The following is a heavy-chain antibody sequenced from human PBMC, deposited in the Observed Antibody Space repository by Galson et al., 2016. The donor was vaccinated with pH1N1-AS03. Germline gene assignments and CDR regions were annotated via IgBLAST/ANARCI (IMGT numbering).Heavy chain of an antibody. V-gene: IGHV3-74*01. CDR3: ARGWIGCTSTSCYGVDY. CDR2: INSDGSRT. J-gene: IGHJ4*02. D-gene: IGHD2-2*01. CDR1: GFTFSSSW. Sequence: SLRLSCAASGFTFSSSWMHWVRHAPGKGLVWVSRINSDGSRTNYADSVKGRFTISRDNAKNTLYLQMNSLRVEDTAVYYCARGWIGCTSTSCYGVDYWGQGTLVTVSS.